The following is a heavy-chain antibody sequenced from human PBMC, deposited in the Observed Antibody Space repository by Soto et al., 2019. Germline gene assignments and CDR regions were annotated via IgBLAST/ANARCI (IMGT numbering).Heavy chain of an antibody. V-gene: IGHV4-59*08. J-gene: IGHJ3*02. CDR2: IHYSGST. CDR3: ARRYGSYFDI. Sequence: QVQLQESGPGLVKPSETLSLTCTVSGGSISSYYWSWIRQPPGKGLEWIGYIHYSGSTNYNPSLKSRVTISVDTSKNQFSLKLSSVTAADTAVYHCARRYGSYFDIWGQGTMVTVSS. CDR1: GGSISSYY. D-gene: IGHD3-10*01.